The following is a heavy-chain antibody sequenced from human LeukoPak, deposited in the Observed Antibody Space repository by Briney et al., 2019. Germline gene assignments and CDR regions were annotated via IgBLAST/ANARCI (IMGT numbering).Heavy chain of an antibody. CDR3: ARTTTPHYYGSGSYALGY. Sequence: PGGSLRLSCAASGFSVSTNYMSWVRQAPGKGLEWVSVIYSGGSTDYADSVKGRFTISRDNSKNTLYLQMSSLSAEDTAVYYCARTTTPHYYGSGSYALGYWGQGTLVTVPS. CDR2: IYSGGST. D-gene: IGHD3-10*01. V-gene: IGHV3-66*02. J-gene: IGHJ4*02. CDR1: GFSVSTNY.